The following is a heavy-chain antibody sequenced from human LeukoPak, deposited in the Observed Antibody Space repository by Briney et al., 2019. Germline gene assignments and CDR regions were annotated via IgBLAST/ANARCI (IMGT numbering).Heavy chain of an antibody. D-gene: IGHD2-2*01. CDR3: AHGSMYQLDY. V-gene: IGHV3-23*01. Sequence: GGSLRLSCAASGFTFSSHGMSWVRQAPGKGLEWVSGIVGGAGGTYYADSVKGRFTISRDNSKNTLYLQMNSLRAEDTAVYYCAHGSMYQLDYWGQGTLVTVSS. CDR2: IVGGAGGT. CDR1: GFTFSSHG. J-gene: IGHJ4*02.